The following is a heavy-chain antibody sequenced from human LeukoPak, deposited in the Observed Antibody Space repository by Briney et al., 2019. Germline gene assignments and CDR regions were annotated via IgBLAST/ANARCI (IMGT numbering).Heavy chain of an antibody. V-gene: IGHV4-34*01. CDR1: GGSFSGYY. Sequence: SETLSLTCAVYGGSFSGYYWSWIRQPPGKGLEWIGEINHSGSTNYNPSLKSRVTISVDTSKNQFSLKLSSVTAADTAVYYCARHYSGYVDYWGQGTLVTVSS. CDR2: INHSGST. J-gene: IGHJ4*02. D-gene: IGHD1-26*01. CDR3: ARHYSGYVDY.